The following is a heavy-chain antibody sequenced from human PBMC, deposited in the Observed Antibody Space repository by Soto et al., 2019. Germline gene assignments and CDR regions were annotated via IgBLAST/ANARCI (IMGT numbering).Heavy chain of an antibody. V-gene: IGHV4-59*08. CDR2: IYDSESA. CDR1: GGSISSYF. Sequence: QVQLQESGPGLVKPSETLSLTCTVSGGSISSYFWSWIRQPPGKGLEWLGYIYDSESASYNPSLKSRVTMSLDTSNNQFSLKLTSVTAADTAVYYCARTNRGQGFDFWGQGTLVTVSS. CDR3: ARTNRGQGFDF. J-gene: IGHJ4*02. D-gene: IGHD3-16*02.